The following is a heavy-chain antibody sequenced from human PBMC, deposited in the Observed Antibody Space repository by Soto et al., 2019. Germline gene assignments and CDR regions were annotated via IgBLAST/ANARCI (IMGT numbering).Heavy chain of an antibody. Sequence: GESLKISCKGSGYSFSNYYIVWVRQMPGKGLEWMGRISPGNSETKYSPSFQGQVTISADKSISTAYLQWSSLKASDTAMYYCARHIRDLDSRTLDYWGQGTLVTVSS. D-gene: IGHD3-22*01. J-gene: IGHJ4*02. CDR2: ISPGNSET. CDR1: GYSFSNYY. V-gene: IGHV5-51*01. CDR3: ARHIRDLDSRTLDY.